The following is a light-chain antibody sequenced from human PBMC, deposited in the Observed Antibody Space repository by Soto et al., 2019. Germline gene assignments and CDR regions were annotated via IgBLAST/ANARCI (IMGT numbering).Light chain of an antibody. CDR2: GAS. J-gene: IGKJ1*01. CDR3: XQYYSLPRT. Sequence: VIWLTQSPSLVSASTGDTVTISCRMSQDIKNYLAWYQQKPGKAPDLLIYGASTLQSGVPSRFSGSGSGTXXXXXXXXLQSXDFAXXXXXQYYSLPRTFGQGTKVEIK. CDR1: QDIKNY. V-gene: IGKV1D-8*01.